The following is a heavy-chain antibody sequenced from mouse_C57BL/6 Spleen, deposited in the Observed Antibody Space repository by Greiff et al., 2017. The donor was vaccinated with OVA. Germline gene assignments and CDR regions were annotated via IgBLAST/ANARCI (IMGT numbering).Heavy chain of an antibody. Sequence: VQLQESGPGLVQPSQSLTISCTASGFSLTSYGVHWVRQSPGKGLEWLGVIWSGGSTDYNAAFISRLSISKDNSKSQVFCKMNSVLADDTAIYYCARVLLHYYALDYWGQGTSVTVSS. CDR2: IWSGGST. V-gene: IGHV2-2*01. CDR1: GFSLTSYG. J-gene: IGHJ4*01. D-gene: IGHD1-1*01. CDR3: ARVLLHYYALDY.